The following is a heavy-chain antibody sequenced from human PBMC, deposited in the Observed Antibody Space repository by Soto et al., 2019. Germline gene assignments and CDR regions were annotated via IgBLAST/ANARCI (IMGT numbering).Heavy chain of an antibody. D-gene: IGHD3-16*01. CDR1: GFTFSAST. CDR3: TANAYDTFVAY. V-gene: IGHV3-73*01. Sequence: VQLVESGGGVVQPGRSLRLSCAASGFTFSASTMHWVRQASGKGLEWVGRIRSKTNSYATAYAVSLKGRFTISRDDSKNTAYLQMDSLKTEDTAVYYCTANAYDTFVAYWGQGTLVTVSP. J-gene: IGHJ4*02. CDR2: IRSKTNSYAT.